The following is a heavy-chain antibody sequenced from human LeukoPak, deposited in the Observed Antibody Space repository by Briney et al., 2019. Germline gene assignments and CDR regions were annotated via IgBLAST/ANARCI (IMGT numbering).Heavy chain of an antibody. Sequence: GASLRLSCAASEFTFSSYAMSWVRQAPGKGLEWVSAISGSGGSTYYADSVKGRFTISRDNSKNTLYLQMNSLRAEDTAVYYCAKGKGNDILTGYRALYYYYGMDVWGQGTTVTVSS. CDR1: EFTFSSYA. CDR3: AKGKGNDILTGYRALYYYYGMDV. CDR2: ISGSGGST. D-gene: IGHD3-9*01. V-gene: IGHV3-23*01. J-gene: IGHJ6*02.